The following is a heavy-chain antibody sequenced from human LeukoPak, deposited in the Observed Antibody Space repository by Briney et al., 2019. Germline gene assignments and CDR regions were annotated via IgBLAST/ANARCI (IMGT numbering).Heavy chain of an antibody. Sequence: PGGSLRLSCEASGFIFSDYYMSWIRQAPGKGLEWVSYISASSGYTKYADSVKGRFTISRDTAKNSVYLQMNSLRADDTAVYYCARDWSPNWFDPWGQGTPVTVSS. CDR3: ARDWSPNWFDP. J-gene: IGHJ5*02. CDR2: ISASSGYT. V-gene: IGHV3-11*06. CDR1: GFIFSDYY.